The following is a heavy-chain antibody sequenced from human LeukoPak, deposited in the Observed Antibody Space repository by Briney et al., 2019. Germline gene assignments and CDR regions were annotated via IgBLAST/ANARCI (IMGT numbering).Heavy chain of an antibody. Sequence: SETLSLTCAVYGGSFSGYYWSWIRQPPGKGLEWIGEINHSGSTNYNPSLKSRVTISVDTSKNQFSLKLSSVAAADTAVYYCASLTMIVVPWGQGTLVTVSS. V-gene: IGHV4-34*01. CDR2: INHSGST. D-gene: IGHD3-22*01. CDR1: GGSFSGYY. CDR3: ASLTMIVVP. J-gene: IGHJ4*02.